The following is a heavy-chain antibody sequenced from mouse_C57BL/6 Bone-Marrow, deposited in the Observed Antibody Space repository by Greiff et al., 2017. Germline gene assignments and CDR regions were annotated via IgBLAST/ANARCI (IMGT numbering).Heavy chain of an antibody. J-gene: IGHJ3*01. V-gene: IGHV1-82*01. D-gene: IGHD1-1*01. CDR3: ARNPHYYRSSSCAY. CDR2: IYPGDGDT. Sequence: VQLQQSGPELVKPGASVKISCKASGYAFSSSWMHWVKQRPGKGLEWIGRIYPGDGDTNYNGKFKGKATLTADKSSSTAYMQLSSLTSEDSAVYFCARNPHYYRSSSCAYWGQGTLVTVSA. CDR1: GYAFSSSW.